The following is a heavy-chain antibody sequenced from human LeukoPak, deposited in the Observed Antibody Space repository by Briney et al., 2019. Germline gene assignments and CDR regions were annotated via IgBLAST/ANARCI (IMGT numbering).Heavy chain of an antibody. V-gene: IGHV3-7*01. CDR3: ARCGYSGWNLEY. D-gene: IGHD5-12*01. Sequence: PGGSLRLSCAASGFSFRDFWMSWVRQAPGKGLEWVANINQGGSVKYYVDSVKGRFTISRDDAESSLYVQMNSLRDEETAVYYCARCGYSGWNLEYWGQGTLVTVSS. CDR1: GFSFRDFW. J-gene: IGHJ4*02. CDR2: INQGGSVK.